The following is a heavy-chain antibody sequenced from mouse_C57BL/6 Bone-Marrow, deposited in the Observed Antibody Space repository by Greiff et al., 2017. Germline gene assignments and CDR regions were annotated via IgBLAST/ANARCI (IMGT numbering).Heavy chain of an antibody. Sequence: QVQLQQFGAELARPGASVKLSCKASGYTFTSYGISWVKQRTGQGLEWIGEIYPRSGNTYYNEKFKGKATLTADKSSSTAYMELRSLTSEDSAVYFCAGTYYYGSSYLDYWGQGTTLTVSS. V-gene: IGHV1-81*01. J-gene: IGHJ2*01. D-gene: IGHD1-1*01. CDR3: AGTYYYGSSYLDY. CDR2: IYPRSGNT. CDR1: GYTFTSYG.